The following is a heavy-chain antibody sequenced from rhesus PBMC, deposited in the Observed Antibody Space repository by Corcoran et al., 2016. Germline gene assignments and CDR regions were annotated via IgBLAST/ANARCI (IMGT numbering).Heavy chain of an antibody. V-gene: IGHV3S5*01. J-gene: IGHJ6*01. CDR1: GFTLSSYG. CDR2: ITTGGDNT. CDR3: ARGHWYSGLDS. D-gene: IGHD2-21*01. Sequence: VQPGGSLKLSCAASGFTLSSYGMSWVRQAPGKGLEWVSAITTGGDNTYYADSVKGRFTISRDNSATTLSLQMNSLKTEDTAVYYCARGHWYSGLDSWGQGVVVTVSS.